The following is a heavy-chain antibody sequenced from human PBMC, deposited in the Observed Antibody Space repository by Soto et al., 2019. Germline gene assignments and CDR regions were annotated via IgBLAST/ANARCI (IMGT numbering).Heavy chain of an antibody. CDR3: ARDLSLAVAGSSASY. Sequence: QVQLVQSGAEVKKPGASVKVSCKASGYTFTSYGISWVRQAPGQGLEWMGWISAYNGNTNYAQKVQGRVTMTTDTSTSTAYRELRSLRSDATAVYYCARDLSLAVAGSSASYWGQGTLVTVSS. D-gene: IGHD6-19*01. CDR1: GYTFTSYG. CDR2: ISAYNGNT. V-gene: IGHV1-18*01. J-gene: IGHJ4*02.